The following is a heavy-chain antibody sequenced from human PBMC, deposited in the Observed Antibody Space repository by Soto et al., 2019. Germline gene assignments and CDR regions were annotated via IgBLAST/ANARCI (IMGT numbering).Heavy chain of an antibody. CDR3: ARLNRVPATAF. D-gene: IGHD2-2*01. CDR1: GGSISSSSYY. CDR2: IYYSGST. J-gene: IGHJ4*02. V-gene: IGHV4-39*01. Sequence: QLQLQESGPGLVKPSETLSLTCTVSGGSISSSSYYWGWIRQPPGKGLEWIGSIYYSGSTYYNPSLKSRVTISVDTSKNQFSLKLSSVTAADTAVYYCARLNRVPATAFWGQGTLVTVSS.